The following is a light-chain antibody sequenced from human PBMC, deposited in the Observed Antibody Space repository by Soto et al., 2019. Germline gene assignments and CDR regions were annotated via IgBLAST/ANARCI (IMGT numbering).Light chain of an antibody. CDR2: RNN. CDR3: ATWDDSLSSVV. V-gene: IGLV1-47*01. J-gene: IGLJ2*01. Sequence: QAVVTQPPSASVTPGQRVTISCSGSSSNIGSNYVYWYQQLPGTAPKLLIYRNNQRPSGVPDRFSGSKSGTSASLAISGLRSEDEADYYCATWDDSLSSVVFGGGTKLTVL. CDR1: SSNIGSNY.